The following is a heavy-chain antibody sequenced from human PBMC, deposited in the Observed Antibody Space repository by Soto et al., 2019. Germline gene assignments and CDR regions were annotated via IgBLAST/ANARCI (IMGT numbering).Heavy chain of an antibody. CDR1: GFSLTTSGVG. CDR2: IYWDVDK. V-gene: IGHV2-5*02. Sequence: QITLNESGPTVVKPTETLTLTCTFSGFSLTTSGVGVGWVRQSPVKAPEWLAFIYWDVDKRYSTSLKSRLTITKDTSKTQVVLTMANVDPADTATYYCAHRVLRAVFGLVTTTAIYFDFWGQGTPVVVSS. J-gene: IGHJ4*02. CDR3: AHRVLRAVFGLVTTTAIYFDF. D-gene: IGHD3-3*01.